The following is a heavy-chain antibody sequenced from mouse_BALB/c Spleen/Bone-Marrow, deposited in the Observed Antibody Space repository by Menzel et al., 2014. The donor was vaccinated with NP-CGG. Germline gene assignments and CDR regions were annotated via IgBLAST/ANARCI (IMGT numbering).Heavy chain of an antibody. CDR3: ARLGYYGSMGY. CDR1: GFDFSRYW. Sequence: EVKLMESGGGLVQPGGSLKLSCAASGFDFSRYWMSWVRQAPGKGLEWIGEIIPDSSTINYTPSLKDKFIISRDNAKNTLYLQMSKVRSEDTALYYCARLGYYGSMGYWGQGTALTVSS. J-gene: IGHJ2*01. CDR2: IIPDSSTI. V-gene: IGHV4-1*02. D-gene: IGHD1-1*01.